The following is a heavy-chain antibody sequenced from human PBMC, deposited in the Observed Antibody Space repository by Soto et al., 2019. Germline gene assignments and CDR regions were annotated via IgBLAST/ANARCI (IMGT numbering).Heavy chain of an antibody. J-gene: IGHJ3*02. CDR3: ARTVGATTRFAFDI. V-gene: IGHV5-51*01. CDR2: IQPGDSDT. Sequence: GESLKISCKASGYSFTSYWIDWVRQMPGKGLEWMGIIQPGDSDTRYSPSFQGQVTISVDKSISTAYLQWSSLRASDTAVYYCARTVGATTRFAFDIGGQGTLVTVSS. D-gene: IGHD1-26*01. CDR1: GYSFTSYW.